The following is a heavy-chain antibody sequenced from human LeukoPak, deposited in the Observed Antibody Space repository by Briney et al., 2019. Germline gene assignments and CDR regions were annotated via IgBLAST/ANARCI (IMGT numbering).Heavy chain of an antibody. V-gene: IGHV1-2*02. J-gene: IGHJ6*03. CDR3: ARDPAQSYYMDV. Sequence: ASVKVSCKASGYTFTGYYMHWVRQAPGQGLEWMGWINPNNGGTNYAQKFQGRVAMTRDKSINTVYMELTRLTSDDTAMYYCARDPAQSYYMDVWGIGTSVTVSS. CDR2: INPNNGGT. CDR1: GYTFTGYY.